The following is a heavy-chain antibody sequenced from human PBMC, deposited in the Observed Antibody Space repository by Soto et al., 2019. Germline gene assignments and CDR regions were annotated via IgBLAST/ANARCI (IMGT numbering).Heavy chain of an antibody. V-gene: IGHV1-24*01. CDR1: GYTLTELS. CDR2: FDPEDGET. Sequence: ASVKVSCKVSGYTLTELSMHWVRQAPGKGLEWMGGFDPEDGETIYAQKFQGRVTMTEDTSTDTAYMELNSLRAEDTAVYYCAKSTPYCSGGSCYWTGVYFDYWGQGTLVTVSS. J-gene: IGHJ4*02. CDR3: AKSTPYCSGGSCYWTGVYFDY. D-gene: IGHD2-15*01.